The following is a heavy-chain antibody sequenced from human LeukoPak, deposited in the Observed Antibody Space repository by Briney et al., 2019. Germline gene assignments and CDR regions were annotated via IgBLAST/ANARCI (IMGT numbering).Heavy chain of an antibody. CDR1: GYSFTSYW. V-gene: IGHV5-51*01. Sequence: GESLKISCKGSGYSFTSYWIGWVRQMPGKGLEWMGIIYPGDADTRYSPSFQGQVTISADKSISTAYLQWSSLKASDTAMYYCARRLSEAWGAQNSFDYWGQGTLVTVSS. D-gene: IGHD1-26*01. J-gene: IGHJ4*02. CDR3: ARRLSEAWGAQNSFDY. CDR2: IYPGDADT.